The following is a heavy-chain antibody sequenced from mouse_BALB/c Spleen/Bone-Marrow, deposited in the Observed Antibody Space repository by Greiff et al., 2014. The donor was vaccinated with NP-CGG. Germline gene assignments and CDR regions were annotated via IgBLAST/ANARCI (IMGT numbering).Heavy chain of an antibody. V-gene: IGHV4-1*02. D-gene: IGHD1-2*01. Sequence: VQLQQSGGGLVQPGGSLKLSCAASGFDFSRYWMSWVRQAPGKGLEWIGEINPDSSTINYTPSLKDKSIISRDNAKNTLYLQMSKVRSEDTALYYCARQGYYGYSDYWGQGTTLTVSA. J-gene: IGHJ2*01. CDR3: ARQGYYGYSDY. CDR2: INPDSSTI. CDR1: GFDFSRYW.